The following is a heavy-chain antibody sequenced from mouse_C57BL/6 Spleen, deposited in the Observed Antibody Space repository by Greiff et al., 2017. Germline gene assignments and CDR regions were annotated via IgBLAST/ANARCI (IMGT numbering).Heavy chain of an antibody. Sequence: QVQLQQSGAELVRPGASVTLSCKASGYTFTDYEMHWVKQTPVHGLEWIGAIDPETGGTAYNQKFKGKAILTADKSSSTAYMELRSLTSEDSAVYYCTRVYYYGSRGGYAMDYWGQGTSVTVSS. CDR3: TRVYYYGSRGGYAMDY. CDR2: IDPETGGT. CDR1: GYTFTDYE. D-gene: IGHD1-1*01. J-gene: IGHJ4*01. V-gene: IGHV1-15*01.